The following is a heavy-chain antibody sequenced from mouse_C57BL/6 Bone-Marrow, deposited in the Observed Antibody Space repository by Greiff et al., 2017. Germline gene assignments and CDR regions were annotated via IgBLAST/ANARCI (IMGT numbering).Heavy chain of an antibody. V-gene: IGHV1-72*01. CDR3: ARSVTTGGWYFDV. CDR1: GYTFTSYW. CDR2: IDPNSGGT. J-gene: IGHJ1*03. Sequence: VKLQQPGAELVKPGASVKLSCKASGYTFTSYWMHWVKQRPGRGLGWIGRIDPNSGGTKYNEKFKSKATLTVDKPSSTAYMQLSSLTSEDSAVYYCARSVTTGGWYFDVWGTGTTVTVSS. D-gene: IGHD1-1*01.